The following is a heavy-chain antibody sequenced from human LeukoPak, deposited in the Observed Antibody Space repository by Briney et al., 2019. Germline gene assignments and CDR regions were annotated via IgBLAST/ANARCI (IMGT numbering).Heavy chain of an antibody. Sequence: PSETLSLTCAVYGGPFSGYYWSWIRQPPGKGLEWIGEINHSGSTSYNPSLKSRVTISVDTSKNQFSLTLSSVTAADTAVYYCARLALQEVGATQTYYLDYWGQGTLVTVSS. CDR2: INHSGST. CDR1: GGPFSGYY. J-gene: IGHJ4*02. V-gene: IGHV4-34*01. CDR3: ARLALQEVGATQTYYLDY. D-gene: IGHD1-26*01.